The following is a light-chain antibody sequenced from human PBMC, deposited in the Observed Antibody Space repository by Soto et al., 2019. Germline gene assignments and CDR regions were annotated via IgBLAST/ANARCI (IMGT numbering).Light chain of an antibody. Sequence: QSVLTQPPSASGSPGQSVAISCTGTSSDVGGYNYVSWFQQHPGKAPKLIIYEVYKRPSGVPDRFSGSKSGNTASLTVSGLQAEDEADYYCSSYACSNTLVFGGGTKLTVL. V-gene: IGLV2-8*01. CDR2: EVY. J-gene: IGLJ3*02. CDR3: SSYACSNTLV. CDR1: SSDVGGYNY.